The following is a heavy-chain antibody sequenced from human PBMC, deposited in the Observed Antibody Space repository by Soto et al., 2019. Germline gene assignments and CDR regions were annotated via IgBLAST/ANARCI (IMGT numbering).Heavy chain of an antibody. J-gene: IGHJ4*02. Sequence: ASVKVSCKASGYTFTSYAMHWVRQAPGQRLEWMGWINAGNGNTKYSQKFQGRVTITRDTSASTAYMELNSLTVGDTAVYFCVRDHNWAFDYWAPGTLVTVSS. D-gene: IGHD1-1*01. CDR2: INAGNGNT. CDR1: GYTFTSYA. V-gene: IGHV1-3*01. CDR3: VRDHNWAFDY.